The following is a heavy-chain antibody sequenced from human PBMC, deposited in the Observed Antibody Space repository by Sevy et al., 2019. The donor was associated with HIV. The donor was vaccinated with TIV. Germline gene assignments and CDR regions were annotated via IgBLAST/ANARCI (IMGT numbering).Heavy chain of an antibody. CDR2: IWYDGSNK. CDR1: GFTFSSYG. Sequence: GGSLRLSCAASGFTFSSYGMHWVRQAPGKGLEWVAVIWYDGSNKYYADSVKGRFTISRDNSKNTLYLQMNSLRAEDTAVYYCARDLLAARPSRYGIDVWGQGTTVTVSS. CDR3: ARDLLAARPSRYGIDV. V-gene: IGHV3-33*01. D-gene: IGHD6-6*01. J-gene: IGHJ6*02.